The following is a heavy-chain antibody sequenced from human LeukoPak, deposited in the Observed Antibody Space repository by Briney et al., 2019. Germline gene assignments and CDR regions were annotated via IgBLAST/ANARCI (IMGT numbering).Heavy chain of an antibody. J-gene: IGHJ4*02. CDR2: IHYSGKV. CDR1: GGSLRSSGHW. CDR3: TRQSGDQSSAWYFDA. Sequence: PSETLSLTCTVSGGSLRSSGHWWVWIRQPPGKGLEWIGSIHYSGKVYYNPSLKSRVTTSVDTSTDQFSLRLSSATAADTAIYYCTRQSGDQSSAWYFDAWGQGTLVTVSS. V-gene: IGHV4-39*01. D-gene: IGHD6-19*01.